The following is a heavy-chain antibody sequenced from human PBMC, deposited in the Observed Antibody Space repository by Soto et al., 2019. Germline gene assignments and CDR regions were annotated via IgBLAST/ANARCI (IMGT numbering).Heavy chain of an antibody. Sequence: SETLSLTCTVSGASISSGGYYWGWIRQHPGKGLEWIGYIYYSGSTYYNPSLKSRVAISVDTSKNQFSLKLSSVTAADTAVYYCAGASTWHPGAFDIWGQGTTVTVSS. CDR1: GASISSGGYY. CDR3: AGASTWHPGAFDI. CDR2: IYYSGST. D-gene: IGHD5-12*01. J-gene: IGHJ3*02. V-gene: IGHV4-31*03.